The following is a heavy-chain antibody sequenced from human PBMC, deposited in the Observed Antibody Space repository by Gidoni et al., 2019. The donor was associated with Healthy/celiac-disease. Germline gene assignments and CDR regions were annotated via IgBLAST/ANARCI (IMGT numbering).Heavy chain of an antibody. CDR2: TIPIFGTA. Sequence: QVPLVQSGAEVKKPGSSVQVSCKASGGTFSSYAISWVRQAPGQGLEWMGGTIPIFGTANYAQKFQGRVTITADESTSTAYMELSSLRSEDTAVYYCAREIPKKDHAGAFDIWGQGTMVTVSS. CDR1: GGTFSSYA. J-gene: IGHJ3*02. D-gene: IGHD2-2*01. CDR3: AREIPKKDHAGAFDI. V-gene: IGHV1-69*12.